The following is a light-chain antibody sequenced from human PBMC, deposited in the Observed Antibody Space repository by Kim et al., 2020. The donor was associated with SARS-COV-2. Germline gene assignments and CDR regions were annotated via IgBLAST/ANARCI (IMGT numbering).Light chain of an antibody. V-gene: IGKV3-11*01. CDR1: QSVSSY. CDR2: DAS. Sequence: SPGKRATLSCRASQSVSSYLAWYQQKPGQAPRLLIYDASNRATGIPARFSGSGSGTDFTLTISSLEPEDFAVYYCQQRSNWPPEITFGQGTKLEI. J-gene: IGKJ2*01. CDR3: QQRSNWPPEIT.